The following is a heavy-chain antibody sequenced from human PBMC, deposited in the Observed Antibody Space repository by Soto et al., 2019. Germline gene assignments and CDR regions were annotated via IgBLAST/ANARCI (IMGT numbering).Heavy chain of an antibody. D-gene: IGHD3-3*01. Sequence: ASVKVSCKSSGHTFSAYYIHWVRQAPGQGLEWMGWINPNSGGTNYAQKFQGRVTMTRDTSSRTVYMELSRLTSDDPAVYYCARALIRFLDWIPENYYDGMDVWGQGTTVTVSS. CDR1: GHTFSAYY. CDR3: ARALIRFLDWIPENYYDGMDV. CDR2: INPNSGGT. V-gene: IGHV1-2*02. J-gene: IGHJ6*02.